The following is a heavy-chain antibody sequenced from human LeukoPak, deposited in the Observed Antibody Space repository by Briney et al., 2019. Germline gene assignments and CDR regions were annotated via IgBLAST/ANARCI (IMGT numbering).Heavy chain of an antibody. D-gene: IGHD3-22*01. V-gene: IGHV3-23*01. CDR3: AKDAKPYYYDSSGYYYSGAFDI. J-gene: IGHJ3*02. Sequence: GGSLRLSCAASGFTFSSYAMSWVRQAPGKGLEWVSAICGRGGSTYYADSVKGRFTISRENYKHTLHLQMNSLRAEDTAVYYCAKDAKPYYYDSSGYYYSGAFDIWGQGTMVTVSS. CDR1: GFTFSSYA. CDR2: ICGRGGST.